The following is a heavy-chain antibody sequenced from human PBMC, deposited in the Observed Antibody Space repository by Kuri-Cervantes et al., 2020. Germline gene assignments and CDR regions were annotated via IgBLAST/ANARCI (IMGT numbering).Heavy chain of an antibody. CDR1: GGSISSSNW. CDR3: ARYRRGEGKGFDY. J-gene: IGHJ4*02. D-gene: IGHD1-14*01. CDR2: IYYSGST. V-gene: IGHV4-4*02. Sequence: SETLSLTCAVSGGSISSSNWWSWVRQPPGKGLEWIGYIYYSGSTYYNPSLKSRVTISVDTSKNQFSLKLNSVTAADTAVYFCARYRRGEGKGFDYWGQGTLVTVSS.